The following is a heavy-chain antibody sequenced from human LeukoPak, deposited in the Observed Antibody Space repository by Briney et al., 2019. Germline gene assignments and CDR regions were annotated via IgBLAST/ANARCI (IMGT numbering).Heavy chain of an antibody. D-gene: IGHD5-12*01. CDR1: GFTFSDHY. CDR3: ARGSLVATPTSFDY. Sequence: GGSLRLSCAASGFTFSDHYMDWVRQAPGKGLEWVGRTRNKPNSYTTEYAASVKGRFTISRDDSKNSLYLQMNSLKTEDTAVYYCARGSLVATPTSFDYWGRGTLVTVSS. J-gene: IGHJ4*02. CDR2: TRNKPNSYTT. V-gene: IGHV3-72*01.